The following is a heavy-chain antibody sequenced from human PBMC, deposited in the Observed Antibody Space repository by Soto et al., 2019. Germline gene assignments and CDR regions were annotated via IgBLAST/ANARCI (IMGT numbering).Heavy chain of an antibody. J-gene: IGHJ4*02. V-gene: IGHV3-7*04. CDR3: SGGVGDAV. D-gene: IGHD1-26*01. CDR2: TNQDGTAK. Sequence: DEQLVESGGGLVQPGGSLRLSCAVSGFTFRRDWMNWVRQAPGKGLEWVAHTNQDGTAKYYVDSVKGRFTISRDNAKNSFYLQMNSLRVEDRAVYYCSGGVGDAVWGQGTLVTVSS. CDR1: GFTFRRDW.